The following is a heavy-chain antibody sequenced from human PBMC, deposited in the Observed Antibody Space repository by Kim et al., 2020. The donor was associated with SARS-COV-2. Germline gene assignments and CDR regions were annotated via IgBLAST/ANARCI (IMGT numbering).Heavy chain of an antibody. D-gene: IGHD5-18*01. CDR2: GGAT. J-gene: IGHJ4*02. Sequence: GGATHYTAPGKGRYTISREDSNNTLDLQMNSLKTEDTAVYYCTTDTAQDYWGQGTLVTVSS. CDR3: TTDTAQDY. V-gene: IGHV3-15*01.